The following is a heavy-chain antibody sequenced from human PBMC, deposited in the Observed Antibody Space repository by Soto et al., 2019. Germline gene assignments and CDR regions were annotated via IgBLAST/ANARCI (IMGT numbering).Heavy chain of an antibody. D-gene: IGHD2-15*01. J-gene: IGHJ4*02. V-gene: IGHV3-11*01. CDR2: ISSSGSTI. CDR1: GFTFSDYY. CDR3: ARGIDIVVVVAAAPGFDY. Sequence: QVQLVESGGGLVKPGGSLRLSCAASGFTFSDYYMSWIRQAPGKGLEWVSYISSSGSTIYYADSVKGRFTISRDNAKNSLYRQMNSLGAEDTAVYYCARGIDIVVVVAAAPGFDYWGQGRLVAV.